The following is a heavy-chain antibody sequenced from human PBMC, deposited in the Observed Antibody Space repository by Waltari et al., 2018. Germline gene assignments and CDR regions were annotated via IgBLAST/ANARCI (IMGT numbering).Heavy chain of an antibody. D-gene: IGHD3-3*01. CDR1: GGSISSSSYY. Sequence: QLQLQESGPGLVKPSETLSLTCTVSGGSISSSSYYWGWIRQPPGKGLEWIGSIYYSGGPNDNPSLKSRVTIAVDTSKIPFSLKLSSVTAADTAVYYCAIQEWNQRITIFGVVIPHHKDAFDIWGQGTMVTVSS. V-gene: IGHV4-39*01. CDR2: IYYSGGP. J-gene: IGHJ3*02. CDR3: AIQEWNQRITIFGVVIPHHKDAFDI.